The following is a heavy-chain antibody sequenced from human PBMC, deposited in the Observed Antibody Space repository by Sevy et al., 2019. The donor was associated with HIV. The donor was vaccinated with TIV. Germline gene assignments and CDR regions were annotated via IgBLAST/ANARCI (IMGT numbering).Heavy chain of an antibody. D-gene: IGHD1-26*01. J-gene: IGHJ3*02. CDR1: GFTFSSYA. CDR2: ISGRSIST. V-gene: IGHV3-23*01. Sequence: GESLKISCAASGFTFSSYAMSWVRQAPGKGLECVSVISGRSISTYYADSVKGRFTISRDNSKNTLYLQMNSLRAEDTAVYYCAKNRMGATLDAFDIWGQGTMVTVSS. CDR3: AKNRMGATLDAFDI.